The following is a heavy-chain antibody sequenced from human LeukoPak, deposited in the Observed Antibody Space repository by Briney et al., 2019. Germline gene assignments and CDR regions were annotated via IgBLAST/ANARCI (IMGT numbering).Heavy chain of an antibody. J-gene: IGHJ6*04. D-gene: IGHD3-9*01. CDR3: ARDGGQTRYFDWLLIPRDYYYYGMDV. Sequence: SVKVSCKASGGTFSSYAISWVRQAPGQGLEWMGGIIPIFGTANYAQKFQGRVTITADKSTSTAYMELSSLRSEDTAVYYCARDGGQTRYFDWLLIPRDYYYYGMDVWGKGTTVTVSS. CDR1: GGTFSSYA. V-gene: IGHV1-69*06. CDR2: IIPIFGTA.